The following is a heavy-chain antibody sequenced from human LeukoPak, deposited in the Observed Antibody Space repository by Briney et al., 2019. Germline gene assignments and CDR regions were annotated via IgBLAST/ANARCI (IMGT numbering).Heavy chain of an antibody. CDR3: AHYGDYRFLYYFDH. CDR2: IYWDDNK. V-gene: IGHV2-5*02. CDR1: GFSLTTTGVG. Sequence: SGPTLLKPTQTLTLTFTFSGFSLTTTGVGVGWVRQPPGKALQWLALIYWDDNKLYSPSLKSRLTIAKDTSKNQVVLTVTNMDPVDTATYYCAHYGDYRFLYYFDHWGKGTLVTVSS. D-gene: IGHD4-17*01. J-gene: IGHJ4*02.